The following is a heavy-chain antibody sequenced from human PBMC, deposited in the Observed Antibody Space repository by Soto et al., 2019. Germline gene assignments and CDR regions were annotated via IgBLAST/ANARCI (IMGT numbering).Heavy chain of an antibody. CDR1: GFMFSSYG. CDR2: ISGSGGST. V-gene: IGHV3-23*01. Sequence: LRLSCAASGFMFSSYGMIWVRQSPGKGLEWVSSISGSGGSTYYADSVKGRFTISRDNSKSTLYLQMSSLRAEDTAVYSCAKGPSYSGAYFPFGYWGQGTLVTVSS. J-gene: IGHJ4*02. CDR3: AKGPSYSGAYFPFGY. D-gene: IGHD1-26*01.